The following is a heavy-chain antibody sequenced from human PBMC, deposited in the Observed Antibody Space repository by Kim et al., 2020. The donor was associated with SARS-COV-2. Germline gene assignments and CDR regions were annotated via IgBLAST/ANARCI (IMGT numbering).Heavy chain of an antibody. Sequence: SETLSLTCTVSGASISSSGHYWGWIRQPPGKGLEWIGNIYYSGSTYYNPSLKSRVTISVDTSKNQLSLKLSSVTAADTAVYFCASPNYFDSSGYHKSPYYYGMDFWGQGTTVTVSS. CDR1: GASISSSGHY. J-gene: IGHJ6*02. CDR3: ASPNYFDSSGYHKSPYYYGMDF. D-gene: IGHD3-22*01. V-gene: IGHV4-39*01. CDR2: IYYSGST.